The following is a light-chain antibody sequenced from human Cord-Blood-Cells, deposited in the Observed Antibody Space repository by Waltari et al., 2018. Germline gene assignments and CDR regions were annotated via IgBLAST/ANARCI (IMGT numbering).Light chain of an antibody. J-gene: IGLJ3*02. CDR2: DVS. CDR3: SSYTSSSTL. CDR1: SSDVGGYNY. Sequence: QSALTQPASVSGSPGQSLTISCTGTSSDVGGYNYVSWYQQHPGKAPKLIIYDVSKRPSGVSNRFSGSKSGNTASLNISGLQAEDEADYYCSSYTSSSTLFGGGTKLTVL. V-gene: IGLV2-14*01.